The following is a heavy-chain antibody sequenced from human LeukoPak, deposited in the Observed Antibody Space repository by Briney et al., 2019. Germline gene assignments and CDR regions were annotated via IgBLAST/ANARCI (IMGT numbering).Heavy chain of an antibody. CDR3: ARDHCSGGSCDSGY. V-gene: IGHV1-69*04. CDR1: GGTFSSYA. Sequence: SVKVSCKASGGTFSSYAISWVRRAPGQGLEWMGRIIPILGIANYAQKFQGRVTITADKSTSTAYMELSSLRSEDTAVYYCARDHCSGGSCDSGYWGQGTLVTVS. J-gene: IGHJ4*02. CDR2: IIPILGIA. D-gene: IGHD2-15*01.